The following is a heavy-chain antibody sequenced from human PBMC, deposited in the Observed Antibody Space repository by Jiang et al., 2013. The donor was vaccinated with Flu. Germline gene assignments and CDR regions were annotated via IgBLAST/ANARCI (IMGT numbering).Heavy chain of an antibody. J-gene: IGHJ4*02. CDR2: IYPDDSDT. CDR3: ARDSSDSYFDY. Sequence: SLKISCKGSGYTFTTYWIGWVRQMPGKGLEWMGIIYPDDSDTRYSPSFQGQVTISADKSINTVYLQWNSLKASDIATYYCARDSSDSYFDYWGQGTQVTVSS. V-gene: IGHV5-51*01. D-gene: IGHD3-22*01. CDR1: GYTFTTYW.